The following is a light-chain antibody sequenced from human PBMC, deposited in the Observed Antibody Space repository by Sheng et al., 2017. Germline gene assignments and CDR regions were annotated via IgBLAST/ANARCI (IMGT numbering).Light chain of an antibody. CDR1: QGISNS. CDR2: ATS. Sequence: DIQMTQSPSSLSASVGDRVTITCRASQGISNSLAWYQQKPGKAPKLLLYATSTLESGVPSRFSGSGSGSDYTLTINNLQPDDFATYYCQQYNSYLYTFGQGTKLDIK. J-gene: IGKJ2*01. V-gene: IGKV1-NL1*01. CDR3: QQYNSYLYT.